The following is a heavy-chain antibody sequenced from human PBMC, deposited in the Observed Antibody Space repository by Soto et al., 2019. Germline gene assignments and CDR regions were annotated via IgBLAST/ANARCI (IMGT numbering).Heavy chain of an antibody. D-gene: IGHD6-13*01. CDR1: GFTFSSYG. J-gene: IGHJ5*02. CDR3: ASALYSSSWYFVDP. V-gene: IGHV3-33*01. Sequence: GGSLRLSCAASGFTFSSYGMHWVRQAPGKGLEWVAVIWYDGSNKYYADSVKGRFTISRDNSKNTLYLQMNSLRAEDTAVYYCASALYSSSWYFVDPWGQGTLVTVSS. CDR2: IWYDGSNK.